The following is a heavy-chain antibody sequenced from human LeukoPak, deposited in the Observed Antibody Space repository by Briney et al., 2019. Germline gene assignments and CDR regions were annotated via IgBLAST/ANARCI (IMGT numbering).Heavy chain of an antibody. Sequence: ASVKVSCKASGYTFTSYYMHWVRQAPGQGLEWMGIINPSGGSTSYAQKSQGRVTMTRDMSTSTVYMELSSLRSEDTAVYYCARAAAYSGSYLSGFDPWGQGTLVTVSS. CDR1: GYTFTSYY. CDR2: INPSGGST. CDR3: ARAAAYSGSYLSGFDP. D-gene: IGHD1-26*01. V-gene: IGHV1-46*01. J-gene: IGHJ5*02.